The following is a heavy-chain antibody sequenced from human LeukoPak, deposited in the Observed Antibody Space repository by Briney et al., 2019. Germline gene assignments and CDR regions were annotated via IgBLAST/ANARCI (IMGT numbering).Heavy chain of an antibody. CDR1: GGSFSGYY. V-gene: IGHV4-34*01. Sequence: SETLSLTCAVYGGSFSGYYWSWIRQPPGKGLEWIGEINHSGSTNDNPSLKSRVTISVDTSKNQFSLKLSSVTAADTAVYYCARVGDDRNYYYYYGMDVWGQGTTVTVSS. J-gene: IGHJ6*02. CDR3: ARVGDDRNYYYYYGMDV. D-gene: IGHD4-17*01. CDR2: INHSGST.